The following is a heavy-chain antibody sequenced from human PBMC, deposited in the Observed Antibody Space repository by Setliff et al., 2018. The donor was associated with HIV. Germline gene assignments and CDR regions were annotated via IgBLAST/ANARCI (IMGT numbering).Heavy chain of an antibody. CDR1: GDSISSYY. D-gene: IGHD5-18*01. V-gene: IGHV4-59*12. CDR2: IYYSGST. J-gene: IGHJ4*02. CDR3: ARDESQVEVHRGYSYGSFDY. Sequence: SETLSLTCNVSGDSISSYYWSWIRQPPGKGLEWIGYIYYSGSTNYNPSLKSRVTISVDTSKNQFSLKLSSVTAADTAVYYCARDESQVEVHRGYSYGSFDYWGQGTLVTVSS.